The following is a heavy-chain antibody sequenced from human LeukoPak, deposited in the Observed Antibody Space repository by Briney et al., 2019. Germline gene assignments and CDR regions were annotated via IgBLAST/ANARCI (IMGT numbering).Heavy chain of an antibody. Sequence: GGSLRLSCAASGFTFSKYNMNWVRQAPGKGLEWVSSISSSSTYIYYADSVKGRFTISRDNAKNSLYLQMNSLRAEDTAVYYCAREDSSSWTRTENYFDYWGQGTLVTVSS. CDR1: GFTFSKYN. V-gene: IGHV3-21*01. D-gene: IGHD6-13*01. J-gene: IGHJ4*02. CDR3: AREDSSSWTRTENYFDY. CDR2: ISSSSTYI.